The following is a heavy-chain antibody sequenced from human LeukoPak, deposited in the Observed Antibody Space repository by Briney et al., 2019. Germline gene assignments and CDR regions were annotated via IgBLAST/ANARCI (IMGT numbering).Heavy chain of an antibody. V-gene: IGHV3-7*04. D-gene: IGHD2-21*01. J-gene: IGHJ4*02. CDR3: VRGDWYFES. Sequence: PGGSLRLSCVTSGFNFSDSRMTWVREAPGKGLQWVANVRRDGTENHFLDSVEGRFTISRDNAKKSLYLQMSSLRPQDTAVYFCVRGDWYFESWGQGTLVTVSS. CDR1: GFNFSDSR. CDR2: VRRDGTEN.